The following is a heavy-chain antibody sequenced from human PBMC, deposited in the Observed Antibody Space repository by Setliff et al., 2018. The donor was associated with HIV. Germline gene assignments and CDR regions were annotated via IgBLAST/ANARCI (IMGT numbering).Heavy chain of an antibody. Sequence: GGSLRLSCATSGFIFGDYAMSWVRQAPGKGLEWVGFIRSKAYGGATEYAASVRGRFTISRDDSKSVAYLQMNSLKTEDTGVYFCTRAASSRWELLFWFDPWGQGTLVTVSS. CDR3: TRAASSRWELLFWFDP. V-gene: IGHV3-49*04. J-gene: IGHJ5*02. CDR1: GFIFGDYA. CDR2: IRSKAYGGAT. D-gene: IGHD1-26*01.